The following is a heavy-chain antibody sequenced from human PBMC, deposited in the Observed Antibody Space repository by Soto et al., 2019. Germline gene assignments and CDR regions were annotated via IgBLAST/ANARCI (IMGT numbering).Heavy chain of an antibody. CDR2: INPASGHT. Sequence: ASVKVSCKASGYTFTSYALHWVRQAPGQRPEWMGWINPASGHTKYSKKFQDRVTITRDTSASTGYMELSSLRSEDTAVYYCGRSVVGATGEILYNAMDVWGQGPRSPSR. J-gene: IGHJ6*02. CDR1: GYTFTSYA. CDR3: GRSVVGATGEILYNAMDV. D-gene: IGHD1-26*01. V-gene: IGHV1-3*01.